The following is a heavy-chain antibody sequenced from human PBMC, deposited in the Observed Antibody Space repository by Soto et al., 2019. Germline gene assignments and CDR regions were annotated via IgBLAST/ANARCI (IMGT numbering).Heavy chain of an antibody. Sequence: GGSLRLSYAASGFTFSTCGMHWVRQAPGKGLEWVAVIWYDGSNKYYADSVKGRFTISRDNSKNTLYLQMNSLRAEDTAVYYCARNIAAAGHGSYYYYYGMDVRGQGTTVTVSS. CDR2: IWYDGSNK. CDR1: GFTFSTCG. V-gene: IGHV3-33*01. D-gene: IGHD6-13*01. J-gene: IGHJ6*02. CDR3: ARNIAAAGHGSYYYYYGMDV.